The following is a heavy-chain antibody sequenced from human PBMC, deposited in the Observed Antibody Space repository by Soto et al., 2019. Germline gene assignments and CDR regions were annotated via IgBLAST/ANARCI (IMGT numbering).Heavy chain of an antibody. V-gene: IGHV3-23*01. D-gene: IGHD1-26*01. CDR1: GFTFSTYA. CDR3: AKGSSVEVREGPDF. Sequence: GGSLRLSCAASGFTFSTYAMGWVRQAPGKGLEWVSVISDSGANTYYADYVKGRFTISRDNSKNMFFLQMTSLSAEDTAIYYCAKGSSVEVREGPDFWGQGTVVTVSS. CDR2: ISDSGANT. J-gene: IGHJ1*01.